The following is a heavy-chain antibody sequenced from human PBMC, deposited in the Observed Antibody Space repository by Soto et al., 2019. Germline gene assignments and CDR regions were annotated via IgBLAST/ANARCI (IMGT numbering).Heavy chain of an antibody. J-gene: IGHJ4*02. D-gene: IGHD2-2*01. CDR2: IKQDGSEK. CDR3: ARDIVVVPAATGGHFDY. Sequence: PGGSLRLSCAASGFTFSSYWMSWVRQAPGKGLEWVANIKQDGSEKYYVDSVKGRFTISRDNAKNSLYLQMNSLRAEDTAVYYCARDIVVVPAATGGHFDYWGQRTLVTVSS. CDR1: GFTFSSYW. V-gene: IGHV3-7*03.